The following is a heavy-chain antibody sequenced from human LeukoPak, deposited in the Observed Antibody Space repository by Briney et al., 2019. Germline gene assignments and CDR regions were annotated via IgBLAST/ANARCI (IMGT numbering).Heavy chain of an antibody. D-gene: IGHD2-8*01. CDR3: ARDCSNGVCFPRDY. CDR2: ITTYNGNR. J-gene: IGHJ4*02. Sequence: ASVEVSCKASGYTLSGYGISWVLQAPGQGREWVGWITTYNGNRKYSEKFQGRVTMTTDTSTSTYYMEMRSLRSDDTAIYYCARDCSNGVCFPRDYWGQGTLVTVST. V-gene: IGHV1-18*01. CDR1: GYTLSGYG.